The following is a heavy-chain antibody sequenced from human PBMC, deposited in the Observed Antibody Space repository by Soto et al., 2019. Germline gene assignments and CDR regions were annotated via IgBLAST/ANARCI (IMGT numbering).Heavy chain of an antibody. CDR3: ARDKDCGGDCYLFYYYGMDV. CDR1: GGTFSSYA. V-gene: IGHV1-69*13. D-gene: IGHD2-21*02. CDR2: IIPIFGTA. Sequence: ASLKVSCKSCGGTFSSYAISWVRQAPGQGLEWMGGIIPIFGTANYAQKFQGRVTITADESTSTAYMELSSLRSEDTAVYYCARDKDCGGDCYLFYYYGMDVWGQGTTVTVSS. J-gene: IGHJ6*02.